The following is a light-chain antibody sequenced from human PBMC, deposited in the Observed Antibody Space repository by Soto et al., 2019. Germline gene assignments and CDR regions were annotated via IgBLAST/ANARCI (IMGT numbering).Light chain of an antibody. V-gene: IGKV3-20*01. Sequence: EVVLTQSPGTLSLSPGERATLSCRASQSVSTDLAWYQHKPGQAPRLLIYGASSGATGVPDRFSGSGSGPDFTLTVSRLEPEDFAVYYCQQYRNSPLTFGGGTKVQIK. CDR3: QQYRNSPLT. J-gene: IGKJ4*01. CDR1: QSVSTD. CDR2: GAS.